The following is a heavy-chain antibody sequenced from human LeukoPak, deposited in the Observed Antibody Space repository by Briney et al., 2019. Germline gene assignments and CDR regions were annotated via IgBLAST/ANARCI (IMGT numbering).Heavy chain of an antibody. CDR2: INSDGSST. D-gene: IGHD3-10*01. J-gene: IGHJ6*04. Sequence: GGSLRLSCAASGFTFSSYWMHWVRQAPGKGLEWVSRINSDGSSTSYADSVKGRFTISRDNAKNTLYLQMNSLRAEDTAVYYCARSITMVRGVNFYYYGMDVWGKGTTVTVSS. V-gene: IGHV3-74*01. CDR1: GFTFSSYW. CDR3: ARSITMVRGVNFYYYGMDV.